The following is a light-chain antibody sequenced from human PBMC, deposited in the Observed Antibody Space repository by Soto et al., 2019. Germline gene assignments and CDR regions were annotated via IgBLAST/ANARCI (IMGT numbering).Light chain of an antibody. CDR1: QSVTTR. J-gene: IGKJ5*01. V-gene: IGKV3-20*01. CDR2: GAS. Sequence: IVLTQSPGTLSLSPGERVTLSCRASQSVTTRLAWYQHKPGQAPTLLMSGASNRASGVPVRFSGSGSGTDFTLTITRLEPEDFALYYCQQYGGSPITVGLWTRLQSK. CDR3: QQYGGSPIT.